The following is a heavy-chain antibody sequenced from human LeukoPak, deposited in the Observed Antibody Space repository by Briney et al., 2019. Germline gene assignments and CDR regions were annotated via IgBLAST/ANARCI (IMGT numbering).Heavy chain of an antibody. V-gene: IGHV4-39*07. CDR1: GGSISSYY. CDR2: IYYTGDA. D-gene: IGHD4-17*01. Sequence: PSETLSLTCTVSGGSISSYYWGWIRQPPGKGLEYIGTIYYTGDAYYNPSLKGRVTISIDTSRKQFSLRLNSVTAADTAVYYCAREPDGDYGRYAFDIWGQGTMVTVSS. CDR3: AREPDGDYGRYAFDI. J-gene: IGHJ3*02.